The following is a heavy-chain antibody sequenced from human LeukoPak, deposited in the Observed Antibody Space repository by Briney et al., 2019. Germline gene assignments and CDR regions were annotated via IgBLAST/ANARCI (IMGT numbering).Heavy chain of an antibody. CDR1: GGTFSSYA. CDR2: IIPIFGIA. Sequence: SVKVSCKASGGTFSSYAISWVRQAPGQGLEWMGRIIPIFGIANYAQKFQGRVTITADKSTSTAYMELSSLRFEDTAVYYCARDLGLGYSSGWYYFDYWGQGTLVTVSS. D-gene: IGHD6-19*01. J-gene: IGHJ4*02. V-gene: IGHV1-69*04. CDR3: ARDLGLGYSSGWYYFDY.